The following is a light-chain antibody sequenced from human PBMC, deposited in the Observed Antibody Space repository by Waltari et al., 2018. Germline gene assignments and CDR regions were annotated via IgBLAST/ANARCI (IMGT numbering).Light chain of an antibody. J-gene: IGLJ3*02. CDR1: SIDVVGYNY. CDR2: EVS. CDR3: SSYTSSSTLRV. Sequence: QSALTQPASVLGSPGHPIPIPPPGTSIDVVGYNYVPWYQQHPGKAPKLMIYEVSNRPSGVSTRFSGSKSGNTASLTISGLQAEDEADYYCSSYTSSSTLRVFGGGTKLTVL. V-gene: IGLV2-14*01.